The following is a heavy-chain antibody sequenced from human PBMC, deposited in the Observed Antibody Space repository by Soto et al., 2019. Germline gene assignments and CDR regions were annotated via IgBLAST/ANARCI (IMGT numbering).Heavy chain of an antibody. J-gene: IGHJ4*02. CDR1: GASISTGGHY. V-gene: IGHV4-31*11. CDR2: IYYSEYT. CDR3: ARSLGTMVRGTMMTPFYFDY. Sequence: QVQLQESGPGLVKPSQTLSLTCAVSGASISTGGHYWSWIRQHPGKGLEWIGYIYYSEYTYYNPSLNSAVTITIDTSKNQFSLKLRSLTAADTAVYYCARSLGTMVRGTMMTPFYFDYWGQGTLVTVAS. D-gene: IGHD3-10*01.